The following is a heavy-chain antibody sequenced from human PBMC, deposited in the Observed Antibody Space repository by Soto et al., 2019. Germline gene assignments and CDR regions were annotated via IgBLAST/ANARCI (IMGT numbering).Heavy chain of an antibody. J-gene: IGHJ3*02. CDR2: IYYSGST. CDR3: ARGRQLWLPYAFDI. CDR1: GGSVSSGSYY. Sequence: QVQLQESGPGLVKPSETLSLTCTVSGGSVSSGSYYWSWIRQPPGKGLEWIGYIYYSGSTNYNPPLKSRVTISVDTSKNQFSLKLSSVTAADTAVYYCARGRQLWLPYAFDIWGQGTMVTVSS. V-gene: IGHV4-61*01. D-gene: IGHD5-18*01.